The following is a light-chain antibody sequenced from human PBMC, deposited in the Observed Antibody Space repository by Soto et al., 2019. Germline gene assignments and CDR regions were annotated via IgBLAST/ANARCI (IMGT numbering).Light chain of an antibody. Sequence: DLQMTQSPSSLSASLGDRVTIXXRASQSISSYLNWYQQKPGKAPKLXIYDASTLESGVPSRFRGSGSGTEFTLTISTLQPDDFATYYCQQYKTYSWTFGQGTKVDIK. CDR3: QQYKTYSWT. V-gene: IGKV1-5*01. CDR2: DAS. J-gene: IGKJ1*01. CDR1: QSISSY.